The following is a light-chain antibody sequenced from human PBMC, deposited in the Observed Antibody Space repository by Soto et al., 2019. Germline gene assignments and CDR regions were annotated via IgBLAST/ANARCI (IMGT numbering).Light chain of an antibody. Sequence: EIVMTQSPATLSVSPGEGATLSCWASQSVAGNLAWYQQKPGQAPRLLIYGAFTRATGIPATFSGSGSGTEFTLTISSLQSEDFAVYYCQQYNKWPLTFGGGTKAEIK. J-gene: IGKJ4*01. CDR1: QSVAGN. CDR2: GAF. V-gene: IGKV3-15*01. CDR3: QQYNKWPLT.